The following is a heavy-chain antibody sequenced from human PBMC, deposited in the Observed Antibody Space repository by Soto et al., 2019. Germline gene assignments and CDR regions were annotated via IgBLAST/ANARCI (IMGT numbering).Heavy chain of an antibody. Sequence: SETLSLTCTVSGGSISSYYWSWIRQPPGQGLEWIGYIYYSGTTNYNPSLKSRVTISVDTSKNHFSLKLSSVTAADTAVYYCARSFRSGYYSYFDYWGQGTQVTVSS. CDR2: IYYSGTT. D-gene: IGHD3-22*01. V-gene: IGHV4-59*01. CDR3: ARSFRSGYYSYFDY. J-gene: IGHJ4*02. CDR1: GGSISSYY.